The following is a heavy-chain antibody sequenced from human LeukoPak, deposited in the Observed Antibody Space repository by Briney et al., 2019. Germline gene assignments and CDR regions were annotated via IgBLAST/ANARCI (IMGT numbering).Heavy chain of an antibody. V-gene: IGHV3-74*01. CDR1: GFTFSNYW. CDR2: INPAGNYA. CDR3: ARISRWGARYFDL. J-gene: IGHJ2*01. D-gene: IGHD3-16*01. Sequence: GGSLRLSCAASGFTFSNYWIHWVRQAPGKGLVWVSRINPAGNYANYADSVKGRFTISRDNSKNTLYLQMNSLRAEDTAVYYCARISRWGARYFDLWGRGTLVTVSS.